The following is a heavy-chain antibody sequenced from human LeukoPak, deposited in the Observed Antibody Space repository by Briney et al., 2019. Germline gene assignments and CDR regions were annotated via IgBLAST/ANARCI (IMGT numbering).Heavy chain of an antibody. Sequence: GGSLRLSCAASGFTFDDYAMHWVRQAPGKGLGWVSGISWNSGSIGYADSVKGRFTISRDNAKNSLYLQMNSLRAEDMALYYCVVGFRNWGRGTLVTVSS. V-gene: IGHV3-9*03. CDR2: ISWNSGSI. CDR1: GFTFDDYA. CDR3: VVGFRN. J-gene: IGHJ4*02. D-gene: IGHD2-15*01.